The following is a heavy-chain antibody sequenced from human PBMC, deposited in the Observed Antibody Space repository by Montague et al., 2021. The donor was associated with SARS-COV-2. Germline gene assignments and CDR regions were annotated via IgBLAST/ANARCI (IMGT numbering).Heavy chain of an antibody. J-gene: IGHJ3*02. CDR1: GGSIRTSSYY. CDR2: IYDSGGT. V-gene: IGHV4-39*01. Sequence: SETLSLICTVSGGSIRTSSYYWGWIRQPPGKELDWIGSIYDSGGTYYNPSIKSRVTIYVDTSKNQFSLKLSSVTAADTAVYYCAVRGDALDGFDIWGQGTMVIVSS. D-gene: IGHD2-21*01. CDR3: AVRGDALDGFDI.